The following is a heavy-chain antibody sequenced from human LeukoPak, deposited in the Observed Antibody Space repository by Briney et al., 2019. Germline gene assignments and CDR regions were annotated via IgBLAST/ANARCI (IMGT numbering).Heavy chain of an antibody. CDR3: AESVVRGVTLPDY. D-gene: IGHD3-10*01. Sequence: PGGSLRLSCAASGFTFSSYAMSWVRQAPGKGLEWVSAISGSGGSTYYADSVKGRFTISRDNSKNTLYLQMNSLRAEDTAVYYCAESVVRGVTLPDYWGQGTLVTVSS. CDR2: ISGSGGST. CDR1: GFTFSSYA. V-gene: IGHV3-23*01. J-gene: IGHJ4*02.